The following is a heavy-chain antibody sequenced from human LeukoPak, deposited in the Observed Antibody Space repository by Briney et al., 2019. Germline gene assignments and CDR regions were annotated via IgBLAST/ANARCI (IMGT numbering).Heavy chain of an antibody. CDR3: ARGGPDSSDYSSLFDY. CDR1: GITFNTYS. J-gene: IGHJ4*02. Sequence: GGSLRLSCAAFGITFNTYSMNWVRQAPGKGLVWVSRINSDGSSRHYADSVKGRFTISRDNAKNTLHLQMTSLRAEDTAVYYCARGGPDSSDYSSLFDYWGRGILVTVSS. V-gene: IGHV3-74*01. D-gene: IGHD3-22*01. CDR2: INSDGSSR.